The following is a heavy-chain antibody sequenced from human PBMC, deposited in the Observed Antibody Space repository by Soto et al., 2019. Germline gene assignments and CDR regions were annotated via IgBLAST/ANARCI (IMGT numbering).Heavy chain of an antibody. CDR2: INHSGST. V-gene: IGHV4-34*01. CDR3: ARGRDSSTPFDY. D-gene: IGHD6-13*01. Sequence: SETLSLTCAVYGGSFSGYYWSWIRQPPGKGLEWIGEINHSGSTNYNPSLKSRVTISVDTSKNQFSLKLSSVTAADTAVYYCARGRDSSTPFDYWGQGPLVTGSS. J-gene: IGHJ4*02. CDR1: GGSFSGYY.